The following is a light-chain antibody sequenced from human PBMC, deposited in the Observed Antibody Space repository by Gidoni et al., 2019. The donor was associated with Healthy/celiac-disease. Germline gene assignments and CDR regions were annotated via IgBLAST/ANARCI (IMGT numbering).Light chain of an antibody. J-gene: IGKJ4*01. CDR2: DAS. V-gene: IGKV3-11*01. Sequence: EIVLTQSPGTLSLSPGERATLSCRASQSVSSYLAWYQQKPGQAPRLLIYDASNRATGIPARFSGSGSGTDFTLTISSLEPEDFAVYYCQQRSNWPPTFGGGTKVQI. CDR1: QSVSSY. CDR3: QQRSNWPPT.